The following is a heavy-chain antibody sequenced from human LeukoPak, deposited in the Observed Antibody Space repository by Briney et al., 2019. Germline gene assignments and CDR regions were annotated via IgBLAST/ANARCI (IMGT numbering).Heavy chain of an antibody. D-gene: IGHD3-3*01. Sequence: SETLSLTCTVSGGSISSYYWSWIRQPAGKGLEWIGRTYTSGSTNYNPSLKSRVTISVDKSKNQFSLKLSSVTAADTAVYYCASQLWSGYYYYYMDVWGKGTTVTVSS. CDR1: GGSISSYY. J-gene: IGHJ6*03. V-gene: IGHV4-4*07. CDR3: ASQLWSGYYYYYMDV. CDR2: TYTSGST.